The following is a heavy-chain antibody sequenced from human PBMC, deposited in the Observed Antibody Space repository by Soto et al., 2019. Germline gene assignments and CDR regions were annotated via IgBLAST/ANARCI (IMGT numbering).Heavy chain of an antibody. CDR1: GGSISSGGYY. Sequence: QVQLQESGPGLVKPSQTLSLTCTVSGGSISSGGYYWSWIRQHPGKGLEWIGYIYYSGSTYYNPSLKRRVTTSVDTSQNQFSLKPSSVTAADTAVYYCARGPDSSHWYFDLWGRGTLVTVSS. CDR2: IYYSGST. V-gene: IGHV4-31*03. J-gene: IGHJ2*01. CDR3: ARGPDSSHWYFDL. D-gene: IGHD3-3*01.